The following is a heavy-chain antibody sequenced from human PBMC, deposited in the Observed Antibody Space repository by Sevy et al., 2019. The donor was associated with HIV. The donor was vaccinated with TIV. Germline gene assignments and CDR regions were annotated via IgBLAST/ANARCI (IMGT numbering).Heavy chain of an antibody. CDR2: ISSSGSTI. J-gene: IGHJ5*02. CDR1: GFTFSDYY. Sequence: GGSLRLSCAASGFTFSDYYMSWIRQAPGKGLEWVSYISSSGSTIYYAHSVKGRFTISRDNAKNSLYLQMNSLRAEDTAVYYCARDTRPKGIAAVWFDPWGQGTLVTVSS. V-gene: IGHV3-11*01. D-gene: IGHD6-13*01. CDR3: ARDTRPKGIAAVWFDP.